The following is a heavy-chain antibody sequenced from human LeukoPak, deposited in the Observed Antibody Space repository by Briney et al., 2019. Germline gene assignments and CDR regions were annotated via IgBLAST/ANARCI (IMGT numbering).Heavy chain of an antibody. J-gene: IGHJ6*02. CDR1: GFTFSSYW. V-gene: IGHV3-74*01. D-gene: IGHD3-22*01. CDR3: ARNPQIPYDRSGYYYCYYGMDV. Sequence: GGSLRLSCAASGFTFSSYWTHCVRHAPGKGLVWVSRINSDGSSTSYADCGKGRFTISREKAKNTLYLQMNSLRAEDKAVYYCARNPQIPYDRSGYYYCYYGMDVWGQGTTVTVSS. CDR2: INSDGSST.